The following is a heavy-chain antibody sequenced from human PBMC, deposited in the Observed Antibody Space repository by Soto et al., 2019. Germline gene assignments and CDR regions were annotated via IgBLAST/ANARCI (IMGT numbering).Heavy chain of an antibody. Sequence: QVQLVQSGAEVKKPGSSVKVSCKASGDTFSRYSISWVRQAPGQGLEWMGGIFPVFGTATYAQKFQGRVMITAYDPTXXAYMDLSSLTSEDTAVYYCAVGPSAAAWYSHGMDVWGQGTTVTVSS. CDR1: GDTFSRYS. V-gene: IGHV1-69*12. J-gene: IGHJ6*02. CDR2: IFPVFGTA. CDR3: AVGPSAAAWYSHGMDV. D-gene: IGHD2-2*01.